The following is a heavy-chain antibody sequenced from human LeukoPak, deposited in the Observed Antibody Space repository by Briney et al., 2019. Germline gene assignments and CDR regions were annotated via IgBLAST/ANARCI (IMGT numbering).Heavy chain of an antibody. J-gene: IGHJ5*02. CDR2: INPNSGGT. D-gene: IGHD6-19*01. CDR3: ARPGYSSGWSAGGWFDP. V-gene: IGHV1-2*02. CDR1: GYTFTVYY. Sequence: ASVKVSSKASGYTFTVYYMHWVRQAPGQGLEWMGWINPNSGGTNYAQKFQGRVTMTRDTSISTAYMELSRLRSDDTAVYYCARPGYSSGWSAGGWFDPWGQGTLVTVSS.